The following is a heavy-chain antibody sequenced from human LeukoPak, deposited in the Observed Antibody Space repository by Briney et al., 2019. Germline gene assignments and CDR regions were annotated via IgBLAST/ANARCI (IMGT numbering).Heavy chain of an antibody. CDR3: ARDSMPTRGVRRGFDP. D-gene: IGHD3-10*01. J-gene: IGHJ5*02. V-gene: IGHV1-18*04. Sequence: ASVKVSCKASGYTFTSYYMHWVRQAPGQGLEWMGWISADNGNTNYAQKFHGRVTMTTDTSTRTAYMELRSLRSDDTAVYYCARDSMPTRGVRRGFDPWGQGTLVTVSS. CDR1: GYTFTSYY. CDR2: ISADNGNT.